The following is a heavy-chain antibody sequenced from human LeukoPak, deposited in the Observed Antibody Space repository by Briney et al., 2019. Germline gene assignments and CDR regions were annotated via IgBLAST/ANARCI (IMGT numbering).Heavy chain of an antibody. Sequence: SGGTXXLSCAVSGVTFSSXRKHWGXHAQGQGLGWXSRINSHGTTTTYADSVKGRFTISRDNTKNTVYLQMNSLRAEDSAVYYCARVKVGSWNWFDPWGQGTLVTVSS. D-gene: IGHD1-26*01. V-gene: IGHV3-74*03. CDR2: INSHGTTT. J-gene: IGHJ5*02. CDR3: ARVKVGSWNWFDP. CDR1: GVTFSSXR.